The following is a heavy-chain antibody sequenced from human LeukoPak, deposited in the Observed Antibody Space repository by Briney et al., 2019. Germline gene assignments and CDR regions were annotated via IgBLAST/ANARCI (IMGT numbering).Heavy chain of an antibody. D-gene: IGHD3-3*02. V-gene: IGHV4-59*01. Sequence: PSETLSLTCTVSGVPLGSYSWTWVRQSPGKGLGWIASIYKTGTTKYNPSLKSRVTISPGASNQQGWSLRLSSVTAADTAVYFCARFTAFNYYYAMDVWGQGTTVIV. J-gene: IGHJ6*01. CDR2: IYKTGTT. CDR1: GVPLGSYS. CDR3: ARFTAFNYYYAMDV.